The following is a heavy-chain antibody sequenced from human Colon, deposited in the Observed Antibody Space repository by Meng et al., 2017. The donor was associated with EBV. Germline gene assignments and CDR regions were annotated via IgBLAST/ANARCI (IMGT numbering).Heavy chain of an antibody. Sequence: QVRLQQGGAGLLKPSENLSLTCAVYGGSFSGYYWTWIRQPPGKGLEWIGEINHSGSTNYNPSLKSRVTISVDTSKNQFSLKLSSVTAADTAVYYCARGLAWFRELLSINWFDPWGQGTLVTVSS. D-gene: IGHD3-10*01. CDR3: ARGLAWFRELLSINWFDP. CDR2: INHSGST. J-gene: IGHJ5*02. CDR1: GGSFSGYY. V-gene: IGHV4-34*02.